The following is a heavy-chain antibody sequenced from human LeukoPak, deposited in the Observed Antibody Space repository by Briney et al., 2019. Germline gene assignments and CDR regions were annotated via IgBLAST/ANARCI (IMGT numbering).Heavy chain of an antibody. J-gene: IGHJ1*01. Sequence: PADTLSLMCTVSGGFLSRSNYLWGSPPPPPTKGPAWLASIYHIGTTYYYPSLKSRVTISVDTPTNHSSLKLSPVTAPPTSVYYCARPSRTSSTRYSQVWGQATLVSVPS. CDR2: IYHIGTT. V-gene: IGHV4-39*01. CDR1: GGFLSRSNYL. CDR3: ARPSRTSSTRYSQV. D-gene: IGHD6-13*01.